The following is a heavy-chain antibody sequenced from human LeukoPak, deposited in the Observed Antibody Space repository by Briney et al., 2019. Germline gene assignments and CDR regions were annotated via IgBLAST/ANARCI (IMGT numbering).Heavy chain of an antibody. CDR3: ARAGYCSGGSCRRKNYYYYGMDV. Sequence: GGSLRLSCAASGFTFSSYWMSWVRQAPGKGLEGVANIKQDGSEKYYVDSVKGRFTISRDNAKNSLYLQMNSLRAEDTAVYYCARAGYCSGGSCRRKNYYYYGMDVWGQGTTVTVSS. J-gene: IGHJ6*02. V-gene: IGHV3-7*01. D-gene: IGHD2-15*01. CDR1: GFTFSSYW. CDR2: IKQDGSEK.